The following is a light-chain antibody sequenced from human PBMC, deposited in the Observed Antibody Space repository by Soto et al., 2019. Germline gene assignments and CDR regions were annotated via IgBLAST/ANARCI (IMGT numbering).Light chain of an antibody. J-gene: IGLJ1*01. CDR3: SSYTSSSTGYV. CDR1: SSDVGGYNY. V-gene: IGLV2-14*01. Sequence: QSVLTQPASVSGSPGQSITISCTGTSSDVGGYNYVSWYQQHPGKAPKPMIYEVSNRPSGVSNRFSGSKSGNTASLTISGLQAEDEADYYCSSYTSSSTGYVFGTGTKVTVL. CDR2: EVS.